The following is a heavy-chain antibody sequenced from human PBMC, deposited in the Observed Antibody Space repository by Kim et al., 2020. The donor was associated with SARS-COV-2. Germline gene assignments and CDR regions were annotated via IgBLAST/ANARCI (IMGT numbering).Heavy chain of an antibody. CDR1: GFSLSTSGMC. V-gene: IGHV2-70*01. Sequence: SGPTLVNPTQTLTLTCTFSGFSLSTSGMCVSWIRQPPGKALEWLALIDWDDDKYYSTSLKTRLTISKDTSKNQVVLTMTNMDPVDTATYYCARIQGVVPAAHTNDYYYGMDVWGQGTTVTVSS. CDR2: IDWDDDK. CDR3: ARIQGVVPAAHTNDYYYGMDV. J-gene: IGHJ6*02. D-gene: IGHD2-2*01.